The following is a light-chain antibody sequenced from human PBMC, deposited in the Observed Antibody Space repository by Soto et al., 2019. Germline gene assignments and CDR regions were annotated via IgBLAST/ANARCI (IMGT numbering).Light chain of an antibody. J-gene: IGKJ2*01. Sequence: EIVLTQSPATLSLSPGERATLSCRASQSVSSYLAWYQQKPGQAPRLLIYDASNRATGIPARFSGSGSGTDFTLTNSSLEPEDFVVYYCQQRSNWPEYTFGQGTKLQIK. CDR3: QQRSNWPEYT. V-gene: IGKV3-11*01. CDR2: DAS. CDR1: QSVSSY.